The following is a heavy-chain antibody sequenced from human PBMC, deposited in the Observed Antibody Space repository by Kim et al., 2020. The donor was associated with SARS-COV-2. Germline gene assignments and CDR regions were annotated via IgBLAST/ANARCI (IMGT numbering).Heavy chain of an antibody. J-gene: IGHJ5*02. V-gene: IGHV1-18*01. CDR3: ARQHPGLALDP. D-gene: IGHD5-12*01. Sequence: YAQKLQGRVTMTTDTSTSTAYMELRSLRSDDTAVYYCARQHPGLALDPWGQGTLVTVSS.